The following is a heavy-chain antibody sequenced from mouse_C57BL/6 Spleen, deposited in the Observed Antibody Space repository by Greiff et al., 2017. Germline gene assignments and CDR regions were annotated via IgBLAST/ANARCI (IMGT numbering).Heavy chain of an antibody. CDR2: IDPSDSYT. Sequence: QVQLQLPGAELVKPGASVKLSCKASGYTFTSYWMQWVKQRPGQGLEWIGEIDPSDSYTNYNQKFKGKATLTVDTSSSTAYMQLSSLTSEDSAVYYCARSGGFYAMDYWGQGTSVTVSS. V-gene: IGHV1-50*01. CDR1: GYTFTSYW. D-gene: IGHD3-1*01. CDR3: ARSGGFYAMDY. J-gene: IGHJ4*01.